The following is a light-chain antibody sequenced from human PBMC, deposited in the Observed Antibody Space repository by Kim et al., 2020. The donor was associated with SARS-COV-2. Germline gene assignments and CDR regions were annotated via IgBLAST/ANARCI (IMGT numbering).Light chain of an antibody. CDR1: SSDVGGYNY. V-gene: IGLV2-11*01. CDR3: CSYAGSCWV. CDR2: DVS. Sequence: PGQSVTISCTGTSSDVGGYNYVSWYQQHPGKAPKLMIYDVSKRPSGVPDRFSGSKSGNTASLTISGLQAEDEADYYCCSYAGSCWVFGGGTKLTVL. J-gene: IGLJ3*02.